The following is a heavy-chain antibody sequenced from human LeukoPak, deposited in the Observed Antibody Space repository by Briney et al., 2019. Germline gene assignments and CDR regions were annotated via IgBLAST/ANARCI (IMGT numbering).Heavy chain of an antibody. D-gene: IGHD3-22*01. V-gene: IGHV3-11*04. Sequence: PGGSLRLSCAASGFTFSDYYMSWIRQAPGKGLEWVSYISSSGSTIYYADSVKGRFTISRDNAKNSLYLQMSSLRAEDTAVYYCARDSFEYYYDSSGWFDPWGQGTLVTVSS. J-gene: IGHJ5*02. CDR3: ARDSFEYYYDSSGWFDP. CDR2: ISSSGSTI. CDR1: GFTFSDYY.